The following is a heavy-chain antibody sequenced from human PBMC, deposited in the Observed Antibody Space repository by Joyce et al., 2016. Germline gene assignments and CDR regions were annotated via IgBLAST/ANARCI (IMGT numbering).Heavy chain of an antibody. CDR2: ISGNGECT. Sequence: EVQLLESGGGLVQPGGSLRLSCAVSGLPFIPYAMSWVRQAPGRELVWVSAISGNGECTPYSDSFKGHFIFPRDNSKDTLYLQMNSLIAEDTAVYCCAKRPDPANIGVYFDPWGQGTQVTVSS. CDR3: AKRPDPANIGVYFDP. CDR1: GLPFIPYA. J-gene: IGHJ5*02. V-gene: IGHV3-23*01. D-gene: IGHD2-2*01.